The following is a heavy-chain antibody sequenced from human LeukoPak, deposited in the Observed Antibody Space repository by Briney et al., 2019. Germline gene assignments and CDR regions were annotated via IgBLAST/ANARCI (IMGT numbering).Heavy chain of an antibody. J-gene: IGHJ3*02. CDR1: GFTFSTYW. Sequence: PGGSLRLSCAASGFTFSTYWVYWVRQVPGKGLVWVSRISGDGSITTYADSVKGRFTISRDNAKNTVFLQMNSLRAEDTAVYYCARVGVSWGGFDIWGQGTMVTVSS. CDR3: ARVGVSWGGFDI. V-gene: IGHV3-74*01. D-gene: IGHD7-27*01. CDR2: ISGDGSIT.